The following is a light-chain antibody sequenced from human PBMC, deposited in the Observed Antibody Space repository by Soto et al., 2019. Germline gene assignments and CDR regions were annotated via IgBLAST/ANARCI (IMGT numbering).Light chain of an antibody. V-gene: IGLV2-11*01. CDR3: CSFAGSPYV. J-gene: IGLJ1*01. CDR1: SSDVGGYNC. CDR2: DVS. Sequence: QSALTQPRSVSGSPGQSVTISCTGTSSDVGGYNCVSWYQQHPGKAPKLMISDVSQRPSGVPDRFSGSKSGNTASLTISGLQAEDEDDYYCCSFAGSPYVFGTGTKVTVL.